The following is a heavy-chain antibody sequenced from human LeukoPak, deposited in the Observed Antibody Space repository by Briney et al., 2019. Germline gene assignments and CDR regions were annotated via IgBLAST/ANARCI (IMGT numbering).Heavy chain of an antibody. CDR1: GFTFSSYW. D-gene: IGHD1-7*01. Sequence: GGSLRLSCAASGFTFSSYWMHWVRQAPGKGLVWVSRINSDGSSTSYADSVKGRFTISRDNAKNTLYLQMNSLRTEDTALYYCAKDIGITGTTLDYWGQGTLVTVSS. CDR2: INSDGSST. CDR3: AKDIGITGTTLDY. J-gene: IGHJ4*02. V-gene: IGHV3-74*01.